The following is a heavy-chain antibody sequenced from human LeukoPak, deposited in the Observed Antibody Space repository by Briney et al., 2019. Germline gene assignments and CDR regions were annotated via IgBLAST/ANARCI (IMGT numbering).Heavy chain of an antibody. CDR1: GFTFSSYG. CDR3: AKGRPYYYGSGSYEGDWFDP. J-gene: IGHJ5*02. CDR2: IRYDGSNK. V-gene: IGHV3-30*02. Sequence: PGGSLTLSCAASGFTFSSYGMHWVRQAPGKGLEWVAFIRYDGSNKYYADSVKGRFTISRDNSKNTLYLQMNSLRAEDTAVYYCAKGRPYYYGSGSYEGDWFDPWGQGTLVTVSS. D-gene: IGHD3-10*01.